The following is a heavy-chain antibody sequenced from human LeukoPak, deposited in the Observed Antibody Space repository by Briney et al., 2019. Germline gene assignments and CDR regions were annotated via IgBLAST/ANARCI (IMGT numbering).Heavy chain of an antibody. Sequence: SETLSLTCTVSGGSISSSSYYWVWIRQPPGKGLEWIGSIYYSGSTYYNPSLKSRVTISVDTSKNQFSLKLSSVTAADTAVYYCARHYYYYYYYMDVWGKGTTVTISS. J-gene: IGHJ6*03. CDR1: GGSISSSSYY. V-gene: IGHV4-39*01. CDR2: IYYSGST. CDR3: ARHYYYYYYYMDV.